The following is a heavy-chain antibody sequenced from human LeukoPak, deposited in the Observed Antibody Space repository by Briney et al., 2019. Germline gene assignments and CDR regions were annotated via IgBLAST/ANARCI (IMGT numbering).Heavy chain of an antibody. CDR2: ISANNGNT. Sequence: ASVKVSCKASGHTFTSYGISWVRQAPGQGFEWMGWISANNGNTNYAQKLQGRVTMTTDTSTSTAYMELRSLRSDDTAVYYCARVLAAAGTNYFDYWGQGTLVTVSS. CDR1: GHTFTSYG. V-gene: IGHV1-18*01. D-gene: IGHD6-13*01. J-gene: IGHJ4*02. CDR3: ARVLAAAGTNYFDY.